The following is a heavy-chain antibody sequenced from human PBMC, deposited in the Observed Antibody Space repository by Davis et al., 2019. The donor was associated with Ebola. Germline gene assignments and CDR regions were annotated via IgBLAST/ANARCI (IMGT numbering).Heavy chain of an antibody. CDR1: GFTFSDFA. CDR2: ISYDGKKA. Sequence: GESLKIPCVVSGFTFSDFAMHWVRQAPGKGLEWVAIISYDGKKAYYGDSVKGRFTISRDGSKNTVYLQMDSLRPDDTAVYYCARDAHMVALGLDSWGQGTLVTVSS. D-gene: IGHD2-15*01. V-gene: IGHV3-30*04. CDR3: ARDAHMVALGLDS. J-gene: IGHJ4*02.